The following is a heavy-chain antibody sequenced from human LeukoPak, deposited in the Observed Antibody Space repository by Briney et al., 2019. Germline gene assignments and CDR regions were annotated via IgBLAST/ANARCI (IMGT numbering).Heavy chain of an antibody. Sequence: PRGAPRLSCAAPGFSFSSYWIHWGCHAPGKGLWWVSRIYSDRSSITYADSVKGRVSISRENAKKTLFLQMNSLSPEDTAVYYCARDRSIEDAFDIWGQGTMATVSS. D-gene: IGHD3-3*02. CDR2: IYSDRSSI. CDR1: GFSFSSYW. V-gene: IGHV3-74*03. CDR3: ARDRSIEDAFDI. J-gene: IGHJ3*02.